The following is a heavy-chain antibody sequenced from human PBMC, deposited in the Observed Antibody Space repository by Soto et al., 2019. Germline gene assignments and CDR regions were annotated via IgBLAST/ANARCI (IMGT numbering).Heavy chain of an antibody. V-gene: IGHV3-30-3*01. CDR2: ISDDGNTK. CDR3: ASSYLYDSGRYYPFDY. D-gene: IGHD3-22*01. CDR1: GFTFSTYA. J-gene: IGHJ4*02. Sequence: QVQLVESGGGVVQPGTSLRLCYAASGFTFSTYAMYWVRQAPGRGLEWVAVISDDGNTKYYADSVKGRFTISRDNSRNTLYLQIYSLRAEDAAVYYCASSYLYDSGRYYPFDYWGQGTRVTVSS.